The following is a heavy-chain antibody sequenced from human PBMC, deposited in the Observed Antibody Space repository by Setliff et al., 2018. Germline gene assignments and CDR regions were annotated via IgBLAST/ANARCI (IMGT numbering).Heavy chain of an antibody. J-gene: IGHJ5*02. CDR3: AKESLAINTRWFDP. CDR1: GDSISGGDYY. Sequence: SETLSLTRTVSGDSISGGDYYWTWIRQPAGKRLDWIGRVYNSGTTYNAFFASRVTMSIDTSKNQFSLNLNSVTAADTALYYCAKESLAINTRWFDPWGQGIQVTVSA. V-gene: IGHV4-61*02. CDR2: VYNSGTT. D-gene: IGHD3-3*02.